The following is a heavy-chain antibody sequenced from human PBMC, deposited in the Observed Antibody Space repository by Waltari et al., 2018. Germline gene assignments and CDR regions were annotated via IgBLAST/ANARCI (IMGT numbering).Heavy chain of an antibody. J-gene: IGHJ4*02. CDR2: IRHDGTHK. CDR1: GSSASNYG. D-gene: IGHD3-3*01. Sequence: QVNLVESGGGVVQPGGSVRLSCAASGSSASNYGMHWVRQAPGKGLEWVAFIRHDGTHKYSVDSVKGRFTISRDNSKNTLFLQMNSLRPEDTAVYYCAKDYTSYDYWSGALGYWGQGTLVTVSS. V-gene: IGHV3-30*02. CDR3: AKDYTSYDYWSGALGY.